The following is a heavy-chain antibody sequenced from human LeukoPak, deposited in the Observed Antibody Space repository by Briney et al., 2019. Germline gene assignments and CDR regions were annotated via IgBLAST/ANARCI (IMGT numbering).Heavy chain of an antibody. D-gene: IGHD4-17*01. CDR2: INSDSGGT. V-gene: IGHV1-2*02. CDR1: GYTFTGYY. J-gene: IGHJ4*02. Sequence: ASVKVSCKASGYTFTGYYIDWVRQAPGQGLEWMGWINSDSGGTNYAQKFQGRVTMTGDTSTSTAYMELSSLRSDDMAFYYCARDTITVTTPYFDYWGQGTLVTVPS. CDR3: ARDTITVTTPYFDY.